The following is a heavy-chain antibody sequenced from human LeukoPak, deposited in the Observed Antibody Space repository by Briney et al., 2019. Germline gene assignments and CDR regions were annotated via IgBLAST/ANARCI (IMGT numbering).Heavy chain of an antibody. V-gene: IGHV1-2*02. CDR3: ARASPPRGYYDSSGLNY. D-gene: IGHD3-22*01. CDR2: INPNGGGT. Sequence: ASVKVSCKASGYTFTGYYMHWVRQAPGQGLEWMGWINPNGGGTNYAQKFQGRVTMTRDTSISTAYMELSRLRSDDTAVYYCARASPPRGYYDSSGLNYWGQGTLVTVSS. J-gene: IGHJ4*02. CDR1: GYTFTGYY.